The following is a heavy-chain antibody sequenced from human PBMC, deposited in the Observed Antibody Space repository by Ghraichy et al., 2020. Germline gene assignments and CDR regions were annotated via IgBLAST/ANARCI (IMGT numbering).Heavy chain of an antibody. CDR3: ARGRYCSSTSCYTSYYYYYYMDV. CDR2: IYYSGST. Sequence: SQTLSLTCTVSGGSISSYYWSWIRQPPGKGLEWIGYIYYSGSTNYNPSLKSRVTISVDTSKNQFSLKLSSVTAADTAVYYCARGRYCSSTSCYTSYYYYYYMDVWGKGTTVTVSS. D-gene: IGHD2-2*02. V-gene: IGHV4-59*01. J-gene: IGHJ6*03. CDR1: GGSISSYY.